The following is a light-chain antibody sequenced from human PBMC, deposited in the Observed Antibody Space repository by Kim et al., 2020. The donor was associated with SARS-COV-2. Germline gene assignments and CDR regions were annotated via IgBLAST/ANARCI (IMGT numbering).Light chain of an antibody. CDR3: SSYAGSNNLGV. Sequence: HSVTISCTGTSSDVGGYNYVSWYQQHPGKAPKLMIYEVSKRPSGVPDRFSGSKSGNTASLTVSGLQAEDEADYYCSSYAGSNNLGVFGTGTKVTVL. J-gene: IGLJ1*01. CDR1: SSDVGGYNY. V-gene: IGLV2-8*01. CDR2: EVS.